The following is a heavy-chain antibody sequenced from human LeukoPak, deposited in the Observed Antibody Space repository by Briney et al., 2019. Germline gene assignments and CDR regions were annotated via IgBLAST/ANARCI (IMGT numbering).Heavy chain of an antibody. CDR3: ARAPFYTSSSYYFDY. Sequence: PSETLSLTCTVSGGSISSYYWSWIRQPPGKGLEWIGDIYYSGSTNYNPSLKSRITISVDTSKNQFSLKLRSVTAADTAVYYCARAPFYTSSSYYFDYWGQGTLVTVSS. V-gene: IGHV4-59*01. CDR1: GGSISSYY. CDR2: IYYSGST. D-gene: IGHD6-13*01. J-gene: IGHJ4*02.